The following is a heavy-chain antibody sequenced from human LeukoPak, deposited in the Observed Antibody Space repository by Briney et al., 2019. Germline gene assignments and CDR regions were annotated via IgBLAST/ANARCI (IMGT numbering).Heavy chain of an antibody. CDR3: ARGNIATRRGENWFDP. J-gene: IGHJ5*02. CDR1: GYTFTGDF. CDR2: INSDSGGT. D-gene: IGHD6-6*01. V-gene: IGHV1-2*02. Sequence: GASVKVSCKASGYTFTGDFIHWMRQAPGQGLEWMGWINSDSGGTNYARKFQGRVTMTRDTSISTAYMELSSLRSDDTAVFYCARGNIATRRGENWFDPWGQGTLVTVSS.